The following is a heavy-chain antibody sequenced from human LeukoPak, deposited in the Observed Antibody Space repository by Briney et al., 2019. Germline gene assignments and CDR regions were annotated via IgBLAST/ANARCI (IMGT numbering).Heavy chain of an antibody. Sequence: GGSLRLSCAASGFTFSSYGMSWVRQAPGKGLEWVSAISGSGGSTYYADSVKGRFTISRDNSKNTLYLQMNSLRAEDTAVYYCAKGGGVGGRFDYWGQGTLVTVSS. J-gene: IGHJ4*02. CDR2: ISGSGGST. D-gene: IGHD3-16*01. V-gene: IGHV3-23*01. CDR1: GFTFSSYG. CDR3: AKGGGVGGRFDY.